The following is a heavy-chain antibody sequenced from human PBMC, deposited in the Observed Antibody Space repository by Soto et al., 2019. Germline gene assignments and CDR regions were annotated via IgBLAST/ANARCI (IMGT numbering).Heavy chain of an antibody. V-gene: IGHV3-21*01. CDR2: ISSSSDYI. CDR3: ARSPARDGYNHFDY. Sequence: GGSLRLSCAASGFTFSSYAMSWVRQAPGKGLEWVSAISSSSDYIYYPDSVKGRFTISRDNAKNSLYLQMNSLRAEDTAVYYCARSPARDGYNHFDYWGQGTLVTVSS. D-gene: IGHD5-12*01. CDR1: GFTFSSYA. J-gene: IGHJ4*02.